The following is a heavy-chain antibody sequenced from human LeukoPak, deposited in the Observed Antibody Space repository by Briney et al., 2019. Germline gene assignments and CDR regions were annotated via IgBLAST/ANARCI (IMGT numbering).Heavy chain of an antibody. CDR2: INHSGST. J-gene: IGHJ4*02. CDR3: ARENSYYDSSGYYFGSGYFDY. CDR1: GGSFSGYY. D-gene: IGHD3-22*01. Sequence: SETLSLTCAVYGGSFSGYYWNWIRQSPGMGLEWIGEINHSGSTNYNPSLKSRVTISVDTSKNQLSLKLSSVTAADTAVYYCARENSYYDSSGYYFGSGYFDYWGQGTLVTVSS. V-gene: IGHV4-34*01.